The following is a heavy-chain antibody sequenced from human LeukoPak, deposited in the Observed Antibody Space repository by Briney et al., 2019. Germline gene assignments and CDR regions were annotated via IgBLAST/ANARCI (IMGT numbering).Heavy chain of an antibody. V-gene: IGHV3-20*04. D-gene: IGHD4-23*01. Sequence: PGGSLRLSCAASGFTFDDYGMSWVRQAPGKGLEWVSGINWNGGSTGYADSEKGRFTISRDNAKNSLYLQMNSLRAEDTALYYCARDKGNGGNFYYYYYYMDVWGKGTTVTVSS. CDR3: ARDKGNGGNFYYYYYYMDV. CDR1: GFTFDDYG. J-gene: IGHJ6*03. CDR2: INWNGGST.